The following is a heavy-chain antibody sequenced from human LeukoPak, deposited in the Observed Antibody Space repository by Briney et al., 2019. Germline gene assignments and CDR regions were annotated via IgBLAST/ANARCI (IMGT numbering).Heavy chain of an antibody. V-gene: IGHV4-38-2*02. D-gene: IGHD2-15*01. CDR1: GYSISSGYY. CDR3: ARDGGYCSGGSCYQFDY. CDR2: IYHSGST. J-gene: IGHJ4*02. Sequence: SETLSLTCAVSGYSISSGYYWGWIRQPPGKGLEWIGSIYHSGSTYYNPSLKSRVTISVDTSKNQFSLKLSSVTAAGTAVYYCARDGGYCSGGSCYQFDYWGQGTLVTVSS.